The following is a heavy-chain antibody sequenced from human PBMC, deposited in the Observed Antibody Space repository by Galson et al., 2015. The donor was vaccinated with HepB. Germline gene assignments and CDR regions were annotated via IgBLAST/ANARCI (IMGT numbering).Heavy chain of an antibody. CDR1: GFTFSSYG. J-gene: IGHJ4*02. CDR2: ISYDGSKK. Sequence: SLRLSCAASGFTFSSYGMHWVRQAPGKGLEWVAVISYDGSKKYYADSVKGRFTISRDNPKNTLYLQMNSLRAEDTAVYYCAKVSGGVGFDYWGQGTLVTVSS. D-gene: IGHD3-16*01. V-gene: IGHV3-30*18. CDR3: AKVSGGVGFDY.